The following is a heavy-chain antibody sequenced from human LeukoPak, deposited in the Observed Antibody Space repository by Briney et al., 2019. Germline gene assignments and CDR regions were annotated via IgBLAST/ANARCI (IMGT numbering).Heavy chain of an antibody. CDR1: GFTFTSSA. CDR2: IVVGSGNT. CDR3: ARSIAAAGYGY. D-gene: IGHD6-13*01. V-gene: IGHV1-58*01. J-gene: IGHJ4*02. Sequence: GASVKVSCKVSGFTFTSSAVQWVRQARGQRLEWIGWIVVGSGNTNYAQKFQERVTITRDMSTSTAYMELSSLRSEDTAVYYCARSIAAAGYGYWGQGTLVTVSS.